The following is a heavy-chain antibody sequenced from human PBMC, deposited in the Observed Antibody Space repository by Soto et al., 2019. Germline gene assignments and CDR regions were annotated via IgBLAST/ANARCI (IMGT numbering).Heavy chain of an antibody. Sequence: GASVKVSCKPSGGTFSSYAISWVRQAPGQGLEWMGGIIPIFGTANYAQKFQGRVTITADESTSTAYMELSSLRSEDTAVYYCAREPYYYDSSGYFYFDYWGQGTLVTVSS. V-gene: IGHV1-69*13. CDR3: AREPYYYDSSGYFYFDY. D-gene: IGHD3-22*01. CDR2: IIPIFGTA. CDR1: GGTFSSYA. J-gene: IGHJ4*02.